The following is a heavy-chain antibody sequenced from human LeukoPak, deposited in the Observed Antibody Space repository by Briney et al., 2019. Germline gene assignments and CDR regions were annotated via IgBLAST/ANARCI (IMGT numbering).Heavy chain of an antibody. J-gene: IGHJ4*02. CDR1: GFTFDDYA. CDR2: ISWNSGSI. CDR3: ARAWGSGSYYPDY. D-gene: IGHD3-10*01. V-gene: IGHV3-9*01. Sequence: PGGSLRLSCAASGFTFDDYAMHWVRQAPGKGLEWVSGISWNSGSIGYADSVKGRFTISRDNAKNSLYLQMNSLRAEDTAVYYCARAWGSGSYYPDYWGQGTLVTVSS.